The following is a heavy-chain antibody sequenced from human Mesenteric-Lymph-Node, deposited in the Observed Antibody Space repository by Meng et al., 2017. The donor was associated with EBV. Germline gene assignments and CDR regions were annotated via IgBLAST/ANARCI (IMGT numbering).Heavy chain of an antibody. J-gene: IGHJ5*02. CDR1: GYTFTDYY. CDR3: AISQHYTTFYWFDP. Sequence: EVQLVQSGAEVKSPGATVKISCKVSGYTFTDYYMHWVQQAPGKGLEWMGLVDPEDGETIYAEKFQGRVSITADTSTDTAYMELSSLRSEDTAMYYCAISQHYTTFYWFDPWGQGTLVTVSS. V-gene: IGHV1-69-2*01. D-gene: IGHD3-3*01. CDR2: VDPEDGET.